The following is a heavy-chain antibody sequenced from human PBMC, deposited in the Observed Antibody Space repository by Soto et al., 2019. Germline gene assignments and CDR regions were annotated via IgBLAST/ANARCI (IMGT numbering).Heavy chain of an antibody. D-gene: IGHD2-21*01. J-gene: IGHJ6*02. Sequence: SETLSLTCTVSGGSISSYYWSWIRQPPGKGLEWIGYIYYSGSTNYNPSLKSRVTISVDTSKNQFSLKLSSVTAADTAVYYCARDALGDHCGNSTQYYYYGMDVWGQGTTVTVSS. CDR3: ARDALGDHCGNSTQYYYYGMDV. CDR2: IYYSGST. V-gene: IGHV4-59*01. CDR1: GGSISSYY.